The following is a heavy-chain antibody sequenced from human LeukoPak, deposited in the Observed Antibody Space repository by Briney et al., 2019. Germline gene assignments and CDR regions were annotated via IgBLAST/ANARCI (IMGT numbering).Heavy chain of an antibody. CDR2: ISGDGGST. Sequence: GGSLRLSCAASGFTFDDYAMHWVRQAPGKGLEGVSLISGDGGSTYYADSVKGRFTISRDNSKNSLYLQMNSLRTEDTALYYCVKGRREIQLWLYGMDVWGQGTTVTVSS. D-gene: IGHD5-18*01. CDR1: GFTFDDYA. V-gene: IGHV3-43*02. J-gene: IGHJ6*02. CDR3: VKGRREIQLWLYGMDV.